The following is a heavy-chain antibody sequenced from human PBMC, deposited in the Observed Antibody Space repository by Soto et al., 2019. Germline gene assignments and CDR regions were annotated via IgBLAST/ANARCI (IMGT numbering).Heavy chain of an antibody. D-gene: IGHD3-10*01. CDR3: ASDTYYYGSGSYSIPDY. J-gene: IGHJ4*02. V-gene: IGHV4-39*01. Sequence: PSETLSLTCTVSGGSISSSSYYWGWIRQPPGKGLEWIGSIYYSGSTYYNPSLKSRVTISVDTSKNQFSLKLSSVTAADTAVYYCASDTYYYGSGSYSIPDYWGQGTLVTVSS. CDR1: GGSISSSSYY. CDR2: IYYSGST.